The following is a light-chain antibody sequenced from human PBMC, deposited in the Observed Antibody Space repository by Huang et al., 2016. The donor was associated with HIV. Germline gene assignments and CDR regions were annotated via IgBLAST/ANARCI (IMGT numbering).Light chain of an antibody. CDR3: QQYNNWPT. V-gene: IGKV3-15*01. CDR1: QNVSSK. J-gene: IGKJ1*01. Sequence: EIVMTQSPATLSVSPGERATLSCRASQNVSSKLAWYQQKPCQSPRLLKYVASTRAPGIPARFSGSGSRTAFPLTISSLHSEYFAVYSYQQYNNWPTFGQGTKVEIK. CDR2: VAS.